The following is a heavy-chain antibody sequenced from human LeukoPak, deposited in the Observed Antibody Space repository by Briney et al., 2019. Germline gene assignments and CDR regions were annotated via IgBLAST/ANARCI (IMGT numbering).Heavy chain of an antibody. D-gene: IGHD6-19*01. CDR1: GFTFSDYY. Sequence: GGSLRLSCAASGFTFSDYYMSWIRQAPGKGLEWVSYISSSGSTIYYADSVKGRFTISRDNAKNSLYLQMNSLRAEDTAVYYCARDPGQWLVLRNDAFDIWGQGTMVTVSP. V-gene: IGHV3-11*04. CDR3: ARDPGQWLVLRNDAFDI. CDR2: ISSSGSTI. J-gene: IGHJ3*02.